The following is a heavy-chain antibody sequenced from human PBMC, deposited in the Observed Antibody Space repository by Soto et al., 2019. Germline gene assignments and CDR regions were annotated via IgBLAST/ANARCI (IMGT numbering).Heavy chain of an antibody. D-gene: IGHD6-13*01. Sequence: ASVKVSCKASGYTFTSYAMHWVRQAPGQRLEWMGWINAGNGNTKYSQKFQGRVTITRDTSASTAYMELSSLRSEDTAVYYCARDASIAAAGTNVDYWGQGTLVTVSS. CDR2: INAGNGNT. CDR1: GYTFTSYA. V-gene: IGHV1-3*01. CDR3: ARDASIAAAGTNVDY. J-gene: IGHJ4*02.